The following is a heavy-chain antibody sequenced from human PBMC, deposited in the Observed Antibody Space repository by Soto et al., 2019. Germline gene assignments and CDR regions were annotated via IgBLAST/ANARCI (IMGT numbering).Heavy chain of an antibody. Sequence: QVQLVESGGGLVKPEGSLRLSCAASGFTFSAYYMSWIRQAPGKGLEWVSYISDSGSLTHYGDSVKGRFTISRDNAKASLYLQMDSLRAGDTAIYYCARALVLGVGALSQWGQGTLVTVSS. D-gene: IGHD1-26*01. V-gene: IGHV3-11*01. CDR2: ISDSGSLT. CDR1: GFTFSAYY. CDR3: ARALVLGVGALSQ. J-gene: IGHJ4*02.